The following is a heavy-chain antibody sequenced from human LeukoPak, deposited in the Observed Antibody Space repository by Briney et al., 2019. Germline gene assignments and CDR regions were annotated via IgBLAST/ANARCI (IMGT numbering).Heavy chain of an antibody. V-gene: IGHV3-30*02. Sequence: GGSLRLSCAASGFTFSSYGMHWVRQAPGKGLEGGAFIRYDGSNKYYADSVKGRFTIARDNTKNRLDMQMNSLRAEDRAVSECAKRTYDYRPPRWDYFDHWGQGTLVTVSS. D-gene: IGHD5-12*01. CDR3: AKRTYDYRPPRWDYFDH. CDR2: IRYDGSNK. CDR1: GFTFSSYG. J-gene: IGHJ4*02.